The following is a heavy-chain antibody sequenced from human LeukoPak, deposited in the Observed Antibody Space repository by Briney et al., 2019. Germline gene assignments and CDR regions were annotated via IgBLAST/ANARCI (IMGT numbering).Heavy chain of an antibody. J-gene: IGHJ4*02. V-gene: IGHV1-69*05. CDR1: GGTFSSYA. CDR2: IIPIFGTA. CDR3: ARERPEVYYFDC. Sequence: GASVKVSCKASGGTFSSYAISWVRQAPGQGLEWMGGIIPIFGTANYAQKFQGRVTITTDESTSTAYMELSSLRSDDTAVYYCARERPEVYYFDCWGQGTLVTVSS.